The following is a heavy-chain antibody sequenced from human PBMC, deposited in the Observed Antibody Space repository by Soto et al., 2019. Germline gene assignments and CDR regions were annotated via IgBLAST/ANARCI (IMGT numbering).Heavy chain of an antibody. D-gene: IGHD6-6*01. J-gene: IGHJ6*03. CDR1: GGSISSYY. Sequence: SETLSLTCTVSGGSISSYYWSWTRQPPGKGLEWIGYIYYSGSTNYNPSLKSRVTISVDTSKNQFSLKLSSVAAADTAVYYCARGVGRQLSYYYYMDVWGKGTTVTVS. CDR3: ARGVGRQLSYYYYMDV. CDR2: IYYSGST. V-gene: IGHV4-59*01.